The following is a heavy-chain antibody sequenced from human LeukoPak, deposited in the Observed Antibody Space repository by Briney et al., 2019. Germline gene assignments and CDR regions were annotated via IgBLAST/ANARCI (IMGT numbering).Heavy chain of an antibody. D-gene: IGHD5-12*01. CDR2: IIPIFGTA. Sequence: GASVKVSCKASGGTFSSYAISWVRQAPGQGLEWMGRIIPIFGTANYAQKFQGRVTITADESTSTAYMELSSLRSEDTAVYYCARDQSGYDLGLGPSYYYYMDVWGKGTTVTASS. J-gene: IGHJ6*03. CDR1: GGTFSSYA. V-gene: IGHV1-69*13. CDR3: ARDQSGYDLGLGPSYYYYMDV.